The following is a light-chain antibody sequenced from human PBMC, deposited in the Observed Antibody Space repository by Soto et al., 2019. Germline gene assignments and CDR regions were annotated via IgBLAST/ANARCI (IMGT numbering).Light chain of an antibody. V-gene: IGKV3-15*01. Sequence: ETVMTQSPVTLSVSPGEGATLSCRASQSVRRNLAWYQQRPGQAPRLLIYGVSTRATGIPARFSGSGSGTEFTLTISSLQSEDFAVYYCQQYDVWPPLTFGGGTKVEIK. CDR2: GVS. J-gene: IGKJ4*01. CDR1: QSVRRN. CDR3: QQYDVWPPLT.